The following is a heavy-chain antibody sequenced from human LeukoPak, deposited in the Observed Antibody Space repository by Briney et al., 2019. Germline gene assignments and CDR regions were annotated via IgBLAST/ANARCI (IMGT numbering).Heavy chain of an antibody. D-gene: IGHD2-15*01. V-gene: IGHV3-11*01. CDR1: GFTFSDYY. CDR3: ARFGSVVVVAASWFDP. J-gene: IGHJ5*02. Sequence: GGSLRLSCAASGFTFSDYYMSWIRQAPGKGLEWVSYISSSGSTIYYADSVKGRFTISRDNAKNSLYPQMNSLRAEDAAVYYCARFGSVVVVAASWFDPWGQGTLVTVSS. CDR2: ISSSGSTI.